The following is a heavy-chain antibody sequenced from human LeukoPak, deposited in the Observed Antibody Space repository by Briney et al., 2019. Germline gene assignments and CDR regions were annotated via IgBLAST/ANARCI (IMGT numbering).Heavy chain of an antibody. CDR3: AKDLTAYGLDILDI. V-gene: IGHV3-23*01. CDR2: ISGSGGST. J-gene: IGHJ3*02. Sequence: GGSLRLSCAASGFTFSSYSMNWVRQAPGKGLGWVSAISGSGGSTYYADSVKGRFTISRDNAKRSLYLQMTGLRGADTALYYCAKDLTAYGLDILDIWGQGTIVTVSS. CDR1: GFTFSSYS. D-gene: IGHD3/OR15-3a*01.